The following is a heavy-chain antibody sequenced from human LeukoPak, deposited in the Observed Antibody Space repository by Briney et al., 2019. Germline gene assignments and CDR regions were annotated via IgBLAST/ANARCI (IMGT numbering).Heavy chain of an antibody. D-gene: IGHD3-22*01. CDR2: ISYDGGNK. Sequence: GRSLRLSCAASGFTFSSYAMHWVRQAPGKGLEWVAVISYDGGNKYYADSVKGRFTISRDNSKNTLYLQMNSLRAEDTAVYYCARGPAASGYYDSRGRYGYFDYWGQGTLVTVSS. J-gene: IGHJ4*02. CDR3: ARGPAASGYYDSRGRYGYFDY. CDR1: GFTFSSYA. V-gene: IGHV3-30*04.